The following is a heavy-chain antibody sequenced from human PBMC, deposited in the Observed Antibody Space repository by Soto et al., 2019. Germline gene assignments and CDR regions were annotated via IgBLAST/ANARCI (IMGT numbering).Heavy chain of an antibody. D-gene: IGHD2-15*01. CDR3: AKSVRYCLGSSCSPEAFDV. Sequence: QVHLVESGGAGAQPGMSLDLPVVASGFGSGDLGCNWSGPAPGKGLGWVEAISYDGRNTNYEDSGNDRFTISRDNSKNTLYLQMNSLRAEDKAVYYCAKSVRYCLGSSCSPEAFDVWGQGTVVSVSS. V-gene: IGHV3-30*18. J-gene: IGHJ3*01. CDR2: ISYDGRNT. CDR1: GFGSGDLG.